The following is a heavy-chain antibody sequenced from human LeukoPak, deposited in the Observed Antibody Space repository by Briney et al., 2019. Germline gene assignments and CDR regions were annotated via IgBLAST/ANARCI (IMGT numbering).Heavy chain of an antibody. Sequence: GASVKVSCKASGYTFTSYYMHWVRQAPGQGLEWMGIINPSGGSTSYAQKFQGRVTMTRDTSTSTVYMELSSLRSEDTAVYYCARDPRPFLEWLLTDYYYYMDVRGKGTTVTVSS. J-gene: IGHJ6*03. CDR3: ARDPRPFLEWLLTDYYYYMDV. V-gene: IGHV1-46*01. CDR2: INPSGGST. CDR1: GYTFTSYY. D-gene: IGHD3-3*02.